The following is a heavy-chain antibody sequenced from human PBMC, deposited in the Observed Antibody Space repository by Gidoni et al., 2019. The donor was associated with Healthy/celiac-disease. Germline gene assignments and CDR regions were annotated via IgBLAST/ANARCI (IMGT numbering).Heavy chain of an antibody. CDR1: GGSFSGYC. Sequence: QVQLQQWGAGLLKPSETLHLTCAVYGGSFSGYCWSWIRQPPGKGMEWIGENNHSGSTNYNPSLKRRVTISVDTSKNQFSLKLSSVTAADTAVYYCARGSAASGDDYWGQGTLVTVSS. CDR2: NNHSGST. CDR3: ARGSAASGDDY. V-gene: IGHV4-34*01. J-gene: IGHJ4*02. D-gene: IGHD6-13*01.